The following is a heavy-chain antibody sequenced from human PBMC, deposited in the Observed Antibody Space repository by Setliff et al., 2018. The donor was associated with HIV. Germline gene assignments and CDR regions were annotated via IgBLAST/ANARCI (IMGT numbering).Heavy chain of an antibody. Sequence: GESLKISCVASGFTFSSYAMSWVRQAPGKGLEWVAALSGSGGNTWYAASVRGRFTISRDNSKNTLYLQMNSLRAEDTAVYYCARYALAVPGYHNAFDIWGQGTMVTVSS. CDR3: ARYALAVPGYHNAFDI. V-gene: IGHV3-23*01. CDR1: GFTFSSYA. D-gene: IGHD6-19*01. CDR2: LSGSGGNT. J-gene: IGHJ3*02.